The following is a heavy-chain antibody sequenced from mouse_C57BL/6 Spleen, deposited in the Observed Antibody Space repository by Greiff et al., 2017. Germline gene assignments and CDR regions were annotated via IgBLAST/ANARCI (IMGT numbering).Heavy chain of an antibody. CDR2: ISYDGSN. CDR1: GYSITSGYY. J-gene: IGHJ2*01. Sequence: VQLQPSGPGLVKPSQSLSLTCSVTGYSITSGYYWNWIRQFPGNKLEWMGYISYDGSNNYNPSLKNRISITRDTSKNQFFLKLHSVTTEDTATYYCARDRGYDGYSYFDYWGQGTTLTVSS. V-gene: IGHV3-6*01. CDR3: ARDRGYDGYSYFDY. D-gene: IGHD2-3*01.